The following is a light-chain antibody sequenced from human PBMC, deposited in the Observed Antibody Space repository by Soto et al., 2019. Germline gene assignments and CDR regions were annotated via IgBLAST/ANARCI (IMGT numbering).Light chain of an antibody. J-gene: IGKJ4*01. CDR2: DAS. CDR3: QQRSNCQFT. Sequence: EIVLTQSPATLSLSPGERATISCRASQSVSSYLAWYQQKPGQAPRLLIYDASNRATGIPARFSGSGSGTDFTPTITSLEPEDFAVYYCQQRSNCQFTFGGGTKVEIK. CDR1: QSVSSY. V-gene: IGKV3-11*01.